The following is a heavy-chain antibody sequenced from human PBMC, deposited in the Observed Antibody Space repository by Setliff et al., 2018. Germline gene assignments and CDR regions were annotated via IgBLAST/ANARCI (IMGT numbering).Heavy chain of an antibody. J-gene: IGHJ6*03. CDR1: GGSISTNTYF. Sequence: PSETLSLTCTVSGGSISTNTYFWGWIRQSPGKGLEWIGNTYYSGEAYYNPSLKSRVTISVDTSSNQFYLKLSSVTAADTAVYYCARHVGSRSRGYNYYYYYMDVWGKGTAVTVSS. D-gene: IGHD3-10*01. V-gene: IGHV4-39*01. CDR2: TYYSGEA. CDR3: ARHVGSRSRGYNYYYYYMDV.